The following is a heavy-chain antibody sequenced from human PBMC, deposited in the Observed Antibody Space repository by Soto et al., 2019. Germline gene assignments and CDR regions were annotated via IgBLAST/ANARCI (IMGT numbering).Heavy chain of an antibody. J-gene: IGHJ6*03. D-gene: IGHD3-10*01. V-gene: IGHV4-59*01. Sequence: PSETLSLTCTVSGGSISSYYWSWIRQPPGKGLEWIGYIYYSGSTNYNPSLKSRVTISVDTSKNQFSLKLSSVTAADTVVYYCARDGGYGSGIYMDVWGKGTTVTVSS. CDR3: ARDGGYGSGIYMDV. CDR1: GGSISSYY. CDR2: IYYSGST.